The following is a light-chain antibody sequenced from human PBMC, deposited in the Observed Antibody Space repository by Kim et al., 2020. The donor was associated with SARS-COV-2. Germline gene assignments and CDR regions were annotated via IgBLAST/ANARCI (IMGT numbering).Light chain of an antibody. Sequence: QSVLTQPPSASGTPGQRVTISCSGSSSNIGSNYVYWYQQLPGTTPKLLINRNNQRPSGVPDRFSGSKSGTSASLAISGLRSEDDADYYCATWDDILRGSWVFGGGTKLTVL. CDR1: SSNIGSNY. CDR2: RNN. CDR3: ATWDDILRGSWV. V-gene: IGLV1-47*01. J-gene: IGLJ3*02.